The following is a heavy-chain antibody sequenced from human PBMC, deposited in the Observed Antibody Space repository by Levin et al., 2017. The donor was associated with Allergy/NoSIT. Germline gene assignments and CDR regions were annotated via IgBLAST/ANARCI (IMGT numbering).Heavy chain of an antibody. D-gene: IGHD3-10*01. Sequence: GESLKISCEASGFSFRTYAIHWVRQAPGKGLEWVAVIWYDGTKKYYIESVQDRFTISRDNSKNTVYLQMDSLRVEDTAVYYCAKDGPQGGQWFGELLSVGVYYYYYLEVWGKGTTVTVSS. J-gene: IGHJ6*03. V-gene: IGHV3-33*03. CDR3: AKDGPQGGQWFGELLSVGVYYYYYLEV. CDR1: GFSFRTYA. CDR2: IWYDGTKK.